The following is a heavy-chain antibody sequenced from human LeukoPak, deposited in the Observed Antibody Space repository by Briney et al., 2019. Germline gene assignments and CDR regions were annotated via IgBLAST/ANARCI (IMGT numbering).Heavy chain of an antibody. D-gene: IGHD2-15*01. V-gene: IGHV3-64D*06. CDR2: VSGNGGST. J-gene: IGHJ4*02. CDR1: GFTFSRYG. CDR3: VKASCSGGICYLDY. Sequence: GGSLRLSCSASGFTFSRYGMFWVRQAPGKGLEYVSDVSGNGGSTDYADSVKGRFTISGDNSKNTLYLQMSSLRAEDTAVYYCVKASCSGGICYLDYWGQGTLVTVSS.